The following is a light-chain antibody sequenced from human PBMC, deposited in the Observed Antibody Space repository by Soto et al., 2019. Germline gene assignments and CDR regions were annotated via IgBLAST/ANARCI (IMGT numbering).Light chain of an antibody. CDR2: AAS. CDR1: QNINTY. Sequence: DIQMTQSPASLSASIGDRVTVTCRASQNINTYLNWYQQKPGKAPNLLIYAASSLQSGVPSRFSGSGSGTDFTLTTSSLQPEDFATYYCQQTYITSLTFGQGTKVEIK. CDR3: QQTYITSLT. J-gene: IGKJ1*01. V-gene: IGKV1-39*01.